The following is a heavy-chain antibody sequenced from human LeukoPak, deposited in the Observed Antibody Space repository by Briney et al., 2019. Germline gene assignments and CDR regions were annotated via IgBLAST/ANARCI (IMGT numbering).Heavy chain of an antibody. CDR2: ISSSSSYI. Sequence: GGSLRLSCAASGFTFSSYSMNWVRQAPGKGLEWVSSISSSSSYIYYADSVKGRFTISRDNAKNSLYLQMNSLRAEDTAVYYCAKATARSGYYSGYYYYYMDVWGKGTTVTVSS. J-gene: IGHJ6*03. V-gene: IGHV3-21*04. D-gene: IGHD3-3*01. CDR3: AKATARSGYYSGYYYYYMDV. CDR1: GFTFSSYS.